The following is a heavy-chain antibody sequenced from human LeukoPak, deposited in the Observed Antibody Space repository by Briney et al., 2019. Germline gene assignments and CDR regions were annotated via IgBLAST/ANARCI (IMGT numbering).Heavy chain of an antibody. D-gene: IGHD1-26*01. Sequence: SETLSLTXTVSGGSISSGSYYWSWIRQPPGKGLEWIGFIYYTGNTNYNPSLKSRVTISVDTSKNQFSLKLSSVTAADTAVYYCARDQYYDAFDIWGQGTMVIVSS. J-gene: IGHJ3*02. CDR1: GGSISSGSYY. V-gene: IGHV4-61*01. CDR3: ARDQYYDAFDI. CDR2: IYYTGNT.